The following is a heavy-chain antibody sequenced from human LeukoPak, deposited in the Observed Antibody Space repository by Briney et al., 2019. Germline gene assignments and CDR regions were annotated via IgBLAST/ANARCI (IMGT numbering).Heavy chain of an antibody. Sequence: SETLSLTCSVSGASISSYYWSWIRQPPGKGLEWIGYIYYSGSTNYNPSLKSRITITVDTSKKQFSLKLSSVTAADTAVYYCARAESQDSSGYYFSRTPSVYFDYWGQGTLVTVSS. V-gene: IGHV4-59*01. CDR1: GASISSYY. D-gene: IGHD3-22*01. J-gene: IGHJ4*02. CDR2: IYYSGST. CDR3: ARAESQDSSGYYFSRTPSVYFDY.